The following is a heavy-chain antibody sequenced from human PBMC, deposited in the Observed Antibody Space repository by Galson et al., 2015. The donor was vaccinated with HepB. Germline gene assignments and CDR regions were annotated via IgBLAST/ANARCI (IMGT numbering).Heavy chain of an antibody. CDR1: GFTFSSYA. CDR2: ISPNGSNT. D-gene: IGHD3-9*01. V-gene: IGHV3-30-3*01. Sequence: SLKLSCTASGFTFSSYAMHWVRQAPGKGLEWVAVISPNGSNTYYADSLKGRITITRDNSKNTMYLQMNSLRAEDTAVYYCARDRFDRSLTFAAVDWGQGTTVTVSS. CDR3: ARDRFDRSLTFAAVD. J-gene: IGHJ6*02.